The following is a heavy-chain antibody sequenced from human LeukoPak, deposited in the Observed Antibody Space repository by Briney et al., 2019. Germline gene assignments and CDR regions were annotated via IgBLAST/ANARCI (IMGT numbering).Heavy chain of an antibody. CDR3: ASPRPNYYGSGSYSTYYYGMDV. CDR2: INAGNGNT. V-gene: IGHV1-3*01. Sequence: ASAKVSCKASGYTFTSYAMHWVRQAPGQRLEWMGWINAGNGNTKYSQKFQGRVTITRDTSASAAYMELSSLRSEDTAVYYCASPRPNYYGSGSYSTYYYGMDVWGKGTTVTVSS. CDR1: GYTFTSYA. J-gene: IGHJ6*04. D-gene: IGHD3-10*01.